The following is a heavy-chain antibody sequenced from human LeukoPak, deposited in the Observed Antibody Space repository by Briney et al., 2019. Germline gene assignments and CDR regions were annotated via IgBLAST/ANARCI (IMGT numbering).Heavy chain of an antibody. CDR3: ARLRVSFRGPDAFDI. Sequence: GESLKISCKGSGYSFTSYWIGWVRQMPGKGLEWMGIIYPVDSDTRYSPSFQGQVTISADKSISTAYLQWSSLKASDTAMYYCARLRVSFRGPDAFDIWGQGTMVTVSS. CDR1: GYSFTSYW. J-gene: IGHJ3*02. CDR2: IYPVDSDT. D-gene: IGHD2-2*01. V-gene: IGHV5-51*01.